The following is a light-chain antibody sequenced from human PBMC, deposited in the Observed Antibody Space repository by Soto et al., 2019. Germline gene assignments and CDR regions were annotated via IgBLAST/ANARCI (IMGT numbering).Light chain of an antibody. CDR1: QAISDD. CDR2: AAS. Sequence: IQMTQSPSSLSASVGDRVTITCRASQAISDDLAWYQQKPGKAPNLLIYAASNLQSGVPSRFSGSGSGTDFTLTISSLQPEDFATYYCLQDYTYPRTFGQGTKVDI. V-gene: IGKV1-6*01. CDR3: LQDYTYPRT. J-gene: IGKJ1*01.